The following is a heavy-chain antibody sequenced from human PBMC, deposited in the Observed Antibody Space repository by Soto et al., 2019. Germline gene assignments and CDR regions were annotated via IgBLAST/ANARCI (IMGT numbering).Heavy chain of an antibody. D-gene: IGHD3-3*01. CDR2: ISGSGGST. J-gene: IGHJ6*02. V-gene: IGHV3-23*01. CDR1: GFTFSSYA. Sequence: EVQLLESGGGLVQPGGSLRLSCAASGFTFSSYAMSWVRQAPGKGLEWVSAISGSGGSTYYADSVKGRFTISRDNSKNARDLEMYILIANDTAVYYGAKGHDFWSGYWDYYYGMDVWGQGTTVTVSS. CDR3: AKGHDFWSGYWDYYYGMDV.